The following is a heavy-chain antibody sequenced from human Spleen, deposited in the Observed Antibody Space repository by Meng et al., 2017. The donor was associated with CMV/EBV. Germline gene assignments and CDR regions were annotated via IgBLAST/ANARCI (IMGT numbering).Heavy chain of an antibody. CDR3: ARGGYCSSTSCYKPTHFDY. V-gene: IGHV1-69*05. D-gene: IGHD2-2*02. J-gene: IGHJ4*02. CDR1: GGTFSSYA. CDR2: IIPIFGTA. Sequence: SVKVSCKASGGTFSSYAISWVRQAPGQGLEWMGGIIPIFGTANYAQKFQGRVTITTDESTSTAYMELSSLRSEDTAVYYCARGGYCSSTSCYKPTHFDYWGQGTLVTVS.